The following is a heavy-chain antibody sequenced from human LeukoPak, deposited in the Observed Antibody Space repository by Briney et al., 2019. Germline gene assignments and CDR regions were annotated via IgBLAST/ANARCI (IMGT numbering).Heavy chain of an antibody. CDR3: ARGYSSGWYNYYYGMDV. D-gene: IGHD6-19*01. J-gene: IGHJ6*02. Sequence: SETLSLTCTVSGGSISSYYWSWIRQPPGKGLEWIGYISYSGSTNYNPSLKSRVTISIDTSKNQFSLKLRSVTAADTAVYYCARGYSSGWYNYYYGMDVWGQGTTVTVSS. V-gene: IGHV4-59*01. CDR2: ISYSGST. CDR1: GGSISSYY.